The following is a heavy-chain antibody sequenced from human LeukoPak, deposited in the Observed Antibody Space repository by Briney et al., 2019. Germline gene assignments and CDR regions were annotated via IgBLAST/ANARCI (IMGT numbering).Heavy chain of an antibody. D-gene: IGHD1-26*01. J-gene: IGHJ4*02. Sequence: GASVKVSCKVSGYTLTELSMHWVRQAPGKGLEWMGGFDPEDGETIYAQKFQGRVTMTEDTSTDTAYMELSSLRSEDTAVYYCATARSGSYYSLFYFDYWGQGTLVTVS. V-gene: IGHV1-24*01. CDR3: ATARSGSYYSLFYFDY. CDR2: FDPEDGET. CDR1: GYTLTELS.